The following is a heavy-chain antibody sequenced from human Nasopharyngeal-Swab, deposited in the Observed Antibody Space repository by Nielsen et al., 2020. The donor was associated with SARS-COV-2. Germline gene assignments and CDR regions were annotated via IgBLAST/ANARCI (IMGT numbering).Heavy chain of an antibody. V-gene: IGHV3-23*01. CDR3: ARKDVFAYGVDAFDI. D-gene: IGHD3-10*01. CDR1: GFTFSSYA. Sequence: GGSLRLSCAASGFTFSSYAMTWVRHAPGKGLEWVSVVTGSGYGTDYADSVKGRFTISRDNAKNTLYLQMNSLRAEDTAVYYCARKDVFAYGVDAFDIWGQGTMVTVSS. J-gene: IGHJ3*02. CDR2: VTGSGYGT.